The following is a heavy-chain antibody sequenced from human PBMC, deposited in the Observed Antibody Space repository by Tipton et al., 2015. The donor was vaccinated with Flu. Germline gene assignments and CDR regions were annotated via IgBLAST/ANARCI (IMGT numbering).Heavy chain of an antibody. J-gene: IGHJ4*02. D-gene: IGHD4-17*01. CDR2: IHQTGTY. V-gene: IGHV4-38-2*02. CDR1: GDSIRSDHY. Sequence: TLSLTCSVSGDSIRSDHYWGWIRQPPGRGLEWIGNIHQTGTYYYNPSLRSRVTISVDRSRNQFSLSLASVTAADTAVYFCARVRSVTTLDYWGQGTLVTVSP. CDR3: ARVRSVTTLDY.